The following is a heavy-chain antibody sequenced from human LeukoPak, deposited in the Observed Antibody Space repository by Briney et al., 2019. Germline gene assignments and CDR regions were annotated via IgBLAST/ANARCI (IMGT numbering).Heavy chain of an antibody. D-gene: IGHD2-15*01. CDR3: AKNGGSQCYSHLDS. V-gene: IGHV3-23*01. Sequence: GESLKLSCEGSRYSFDSYAMTWVRQAPGKGLEWVSSINGGGDITYYAESVKGRFTISRDNSKNTLYLQMNSLRVEDTAVYYCAKNGGSQCYSHLDSWGQGTLVTVSS. J-gene: IGHJ4*02. CDR1: RYSFDSYA. CDR2: INGGGDIT.